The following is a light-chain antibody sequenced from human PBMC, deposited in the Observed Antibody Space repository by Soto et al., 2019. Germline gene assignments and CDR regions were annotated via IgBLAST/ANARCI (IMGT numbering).Light chain of an antibody. CDR1: QGITNY. Sequence: DIQMTQSPSSLSGSVGDRVTIICRASQGITNYLAWYQQKPGTPPKLLIYDASTLQSGVPSRFSGSGSGTDFTLTISSLQPEDVATYYCQKYNNAPRTFGQGTKVEIK. CDR2: DAS. J-gene: IGKJ1*01. V-gene: IGKV1-27*01. CDR3: QKYNNAPRT.